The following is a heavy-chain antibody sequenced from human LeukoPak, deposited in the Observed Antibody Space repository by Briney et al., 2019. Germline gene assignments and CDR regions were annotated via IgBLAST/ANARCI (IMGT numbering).Heavy chain of an antibody. CDR2: ISGSGGST. V-gene: IGHV3-23*01. CDR1: GFTFSNHA. CDR3: AKTSEGWYFDL. Sequence: PGGSLRLSCAASGFTFSNHAMHWVRQAPGKGLEWVSAISGSGGSTYYADSVKGRFTISRDNSKNTLYLQMNSLRAEDTAVYYCAKTSEGWYFDLWGRGTLVTVSS. J-gene: IGHJ2*01. D-gene: IGHD6-6*01.